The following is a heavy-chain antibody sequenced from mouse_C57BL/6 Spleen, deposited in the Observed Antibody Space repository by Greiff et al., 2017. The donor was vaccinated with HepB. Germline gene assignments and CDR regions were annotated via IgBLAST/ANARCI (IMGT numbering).Heavy chain of an antibody. CDR1: GFTFTDYY. V-gene: IGHV7-3*01. J-gene: IGHJ1*03. CDR3: ARSRYYGSSYWYFDV. CDR2: IRNKANGYTT. D-gene: IGHD1-1*01. Sequence: EVMLVESGGGLVQPGGSLSLSCAASGFTFTDYYMSWVRQPPGKALEWLGFIRNKANGYTTEYSASVKGRFTISRDNSQSILYLQMNALRAEDSATYYCARSRYYGSSYWYFDVWGTGTTVTVSS.